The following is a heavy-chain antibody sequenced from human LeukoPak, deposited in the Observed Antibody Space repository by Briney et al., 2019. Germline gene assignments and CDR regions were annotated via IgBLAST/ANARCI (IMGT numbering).Heavy chain of an antibody. CDR3: ICLTDPFDY. CDR2: IRGKAYGGAT. Sequence: SGGSLRLSCTGSGFTIGAHSLAWVRQAPGKGPAWVGFIRGKAYGGATGYTASVKGRFTISRDDSKSIVYLQMNSLRTEDTAVYYCICLTDPFDYWGQGSLVTVSS. J-gene: IGHJ4*02. V-gene: IGHV3-49*04. CDR1: GFTIGAHS.